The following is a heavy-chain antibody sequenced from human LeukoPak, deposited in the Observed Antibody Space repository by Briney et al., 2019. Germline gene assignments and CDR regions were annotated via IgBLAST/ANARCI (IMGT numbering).Heavy chain of an antibody. V-gene: IGHV3-30*02. CDR2: VQYDGSTI. Sequence: PGGSLRLSCAASGFTFSTYGMHWVRQAPGKGLEWVAFVQYDGSTIYYADSVKGRFTISRDNSKHTAYLQMNSLRAEDTAVYYCARTDYGDTGFDYWGQGTLVTVSS. CDR3: ARTDYGDTGFDY. CDR1: GFTFSTYG. J-gene: IGHJ4*02. D-gene: IGHD4-17*01.